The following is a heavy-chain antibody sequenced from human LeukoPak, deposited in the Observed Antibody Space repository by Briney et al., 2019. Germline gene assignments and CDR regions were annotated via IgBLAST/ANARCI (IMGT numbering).Heavy chain of an antibody. J-gene: IGHJ6*03. CDR1: GGSISSGSYY. V-gene: IGHV4-61*02. CDR2: IYTSGST. Sequence: PSETLSLTCTVSGGSISSGSYYWSWIRQPAGKGLEWIGRIYTSGSTNYNPSLKSRVTISVDTSKNQFSLKLSSVTAADTAVYYCARDLRTPYYYDSSGYYPDSYYYMDVWGKGTTVTISS. D-gene: IGHD3-22*01. CDR3: ARDLRTPYYYDSSGYYPDSYYYMDV.